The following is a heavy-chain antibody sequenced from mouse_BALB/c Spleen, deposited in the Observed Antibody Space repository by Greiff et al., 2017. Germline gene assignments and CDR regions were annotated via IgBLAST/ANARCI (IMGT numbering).Heavy chain of an antibody. V-gene: IGHV5-12-1*01. CDR2: ISSGGGST. CDR1: GFAFSSYD. J-gene: IGHJ1*01. Sequence: DVQLVESGGGLVKPGGSLKLSCAASGFAFSSYDMSWVRQTPEKRLEWVAYISSGGGSTYYPDTVKGRFTISRDNAKNTLYLQMSSLKSEDTAMYYCARHWGRYFDVWGAGTTVTVSS. CDR3: ARHWGRYFDV.